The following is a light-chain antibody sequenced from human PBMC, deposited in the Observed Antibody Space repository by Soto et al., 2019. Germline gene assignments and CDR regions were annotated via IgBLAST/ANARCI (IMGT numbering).Light chain of an antibody. CDR1: QSISTW. CDR2: KAS. CDR3: QQYNSYSYT. V-gene: IGKV1-5*03. Sequence: DIQMTQSPSTLSASVGDRVTITCRASQSISTWLAWYQQKPGKAPKLLIYKASSSESGVPSRFSGSGSGTELTLTISSLQPDDFATYYCQQYNSYSYTFGQGTKVDIK. J-gene: IGKJ2*01.